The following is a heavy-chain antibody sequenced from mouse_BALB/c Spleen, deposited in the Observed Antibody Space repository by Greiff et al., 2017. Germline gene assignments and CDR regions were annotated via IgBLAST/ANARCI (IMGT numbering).Heavy chain of an antibody. Sequence: EVQRVESGAELVKPGASVKLSCTASGFNIKDTYMHWVKQRPEQGLEWIGRIDPANGNTKYDPKFQGKATITADTSSNTAYLQLSSLTSEDTAVYYCAREWGFAYWGQGTLVTVSA. J-gene: IGHJ3*01. CDR3: AREWGFAY. D-gene: IGHD1-3*01. V-gene: IGHV14-3*02. CDR1: GFNIKDTY. CDR2: IDPANGNT.